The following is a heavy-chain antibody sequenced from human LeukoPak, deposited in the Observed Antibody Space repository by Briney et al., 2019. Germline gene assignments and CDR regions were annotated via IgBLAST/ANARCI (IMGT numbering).Heavy chain of an antibody. Sequence: ASVKVSCKISGYTLTEFYIHWVRQAPGQGLEWMGWINPNSGGTNYAQKFQGRVTMTRDTSISTAYMELSRLRSDDTAVYYCAREYYYDSSGYYYWGQGTLVTVSS. CDR1: GYTLTEFY. J-gene: IGHJ4*02. CDR2: INPNSGGT. CDR3: AREYYYDSSGYYY. V-gene: IGHV1-2*02. D-gene: IGHD3-22*01.